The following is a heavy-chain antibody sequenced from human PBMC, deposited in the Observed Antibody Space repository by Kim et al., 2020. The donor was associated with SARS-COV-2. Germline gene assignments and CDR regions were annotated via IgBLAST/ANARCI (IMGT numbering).Heavy chain of an antibody. V-gene: IGHV4-61*01. D-gene: IGHD6-25*01. Sequence: SETLSLTCTVSGGSVSSGSYYWSWIRQPPGKGLEWIGYIYYSGSTNYNPSLKSRVTISVDTSKNQFSLKLSSVTAADTAVYYCARDRLRPYYGMDVWGQG. CDR2: IYYSGST. CDR3: ARDRLRPYYGMDV. CDR1: GGSVSSGSYY. J-gene: IGHJ6*02.